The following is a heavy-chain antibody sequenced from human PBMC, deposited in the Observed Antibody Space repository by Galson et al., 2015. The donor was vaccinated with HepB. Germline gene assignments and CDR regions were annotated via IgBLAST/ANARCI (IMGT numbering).Heavy chain of an antibody. D-gene: IGHD4-17*01. CDR2: ISSNGGST. CDR3: VSSVTTSVVIDY. V-gene: IGHV3-64D*06. CDR1: GFTFSSYA. J-gene: IGHJ4*02. Sequence: SLRLSCAASGFTFSSYAMHWVRQAPGKGLEYVSAISSNGGSTYYADSVKGRFTISRDNSKNTLYLQMSSLRAEDTAVYYCVSSVTTSVVIDYWGQGTLVTVSS.